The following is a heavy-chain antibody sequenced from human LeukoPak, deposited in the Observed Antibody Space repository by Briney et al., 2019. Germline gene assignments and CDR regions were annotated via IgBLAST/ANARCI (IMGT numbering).Heavy chain of an antibody. Sequence: GASVKVSCKVSGYTLTELSMHWVRQAPGKGLEWMGGFDPEDGETIYAQKFQGRVTMTEDTSTDTAYMELSSLRSEDTAVYYCATFRKYYYDSSGYYSYFDYWGQGTLVTVSS. J-gene: IGHJ4*02. V-gene: IGHV1-24*01. CDR1: GYTLTELS. CDR2: FDPEDGET. D-gene: IGHD3-22*01. CDR3: ATFRKYYYDSSGYYSYFDY.